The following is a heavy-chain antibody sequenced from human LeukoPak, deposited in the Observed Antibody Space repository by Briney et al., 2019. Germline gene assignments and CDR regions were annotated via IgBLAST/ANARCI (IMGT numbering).Heavy chain of an antibody. Sequence: SETLSLTCSVSGGSITSDTFYWSWIRQPAGKGLEWIGHTYSSRSIYSSGSGSTFYNPSLRSRVIISVDTSKNHFSLELSSVTAADTAMYYCTRVLWSGYFGHAFDMWGQGTTVTVSS. V-gene: IGHV4-61*02. D-gene: IGHD3-3*01. J-gene: IGHJ3*02. CDR1: GGSITSDTFY. CDR3: TRVLWSGYFGHAFDM. CDR2: TYSSRSIYSSGSGST.